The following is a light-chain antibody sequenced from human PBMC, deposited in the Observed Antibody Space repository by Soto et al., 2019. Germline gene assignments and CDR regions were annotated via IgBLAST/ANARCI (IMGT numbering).Light chain of an antibody. CDR2: AAS. CDR3: QQYYTYPRT. V-gene: IGKV1-8*01. CDR1: QGIASY. Sequence: AIRMTQSPSSFSASTGDRVTITCRASQGIASYLAWYQQKPGQAPNLLIYAASTLQSGVSSRFSGSGSGTDFTLTISCLQSEDCATYYCQQYYTYPRTCGQGTKVEIK. J-gene: IGKJ1*01.